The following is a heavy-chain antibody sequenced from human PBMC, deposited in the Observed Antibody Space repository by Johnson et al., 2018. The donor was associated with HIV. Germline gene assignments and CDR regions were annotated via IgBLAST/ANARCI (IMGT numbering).Heavy chain of an antibody. D-gene: IGHD2/OR15-2a*01. CDR1: GLNFSDYG. CDR2: ISFDGSNE. V-gene: IGHV3-30*04. J-gene: IGHJ3*02. Sequence: VQLVESGGGVVQPGMFVTLSCAASGLNFSDYGMHWVRQAPGKGLEWVAVISFDGSNEYYADSVKGRFTISIDNSKNTLHLQMNSLRTEDTAVYYCVRGRISTVGVDLSGGGFDIWGQGTLVTVSS. CDR3: VRGRISTVGVDLSGGGFDI.